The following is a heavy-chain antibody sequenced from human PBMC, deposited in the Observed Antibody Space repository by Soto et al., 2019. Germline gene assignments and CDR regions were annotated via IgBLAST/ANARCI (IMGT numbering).Heavy chain of an antibody. D-gene: IGHD3-22*01. CDR3: ARVDTYYYDSSGYYY. CDR1: GGTFSSYA. J-gene: IGHJ4*02. Sequence: QVPLVQSGAEVKKPGSSVKVSCKASGGTFSSYAISWVRQAPGQGLEWMGGIIPIFGTANYAQKFQGRVTITADESTSTAYMELSSLRSEDTAVYYCARVDTYYYDSSGYYYWGQGTLVTVSS. V-gene: IGHV1-69*01. CDR2: IIPIFGTA.